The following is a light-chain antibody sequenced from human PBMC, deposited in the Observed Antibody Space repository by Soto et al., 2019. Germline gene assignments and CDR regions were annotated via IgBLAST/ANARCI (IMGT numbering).Light chain of an antibody. CDR2: GAS. Sequence: IVMTQSPANLSVSAAERAPLACRASRSITSNLAWYQQKPGQAPRLVIYGASTKATFIPAMCSGSGAGTEFTLTIISLKSEYFEVYYCQQYTDWPRTFGQGTKVEIK. V-gene: IGKV3-15*01. J-gene: IGKJ1*01. CDR3: QQYTDWPRT. CDR1: RSITSN.